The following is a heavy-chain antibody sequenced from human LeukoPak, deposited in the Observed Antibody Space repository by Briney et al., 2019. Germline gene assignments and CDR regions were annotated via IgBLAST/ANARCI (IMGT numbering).Heavy chain of an antibody. CDR3: ASIYVVGHLMDAIDL. CDR2: ISSSSSYI. J-gene: IGHJ2*01. Sequence: GGSLRLSCAASGFTFSSYSMNWVRQAPGKGLEWVSSISSSSSYIYYADSVKGRFTISRDNAKNSLCLQMNSLRAEDTAVYYCASIYVVGHLMDAIDLWGRGTLVTVSS. CDR1: GFTFSSYS. V-gene: IGHV3-21*01. D-gene: IGHD2-15*01.